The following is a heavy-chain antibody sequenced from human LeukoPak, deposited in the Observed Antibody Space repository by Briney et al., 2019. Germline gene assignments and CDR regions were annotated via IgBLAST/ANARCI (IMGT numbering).Heavy chain of an antibody. V-gene: IGHV3-66*01. CDR3: ARDHDILTGNGEMDY. J-gene: IGHJ4*02. D-gene: IGHD3-9*01. Sequence: GGSLRLSCAASGFTFSSYAMSWVRQAPGKGLEWVSVIYSGGSTYYADSVKGRFTISRDNSKNSLYLQMNSLRAEDTAVYYCARDHDILTGNGEMDYWGQGTLVTVSS. CDR2: IYSGGST. CDR1: GFTFSSYA.